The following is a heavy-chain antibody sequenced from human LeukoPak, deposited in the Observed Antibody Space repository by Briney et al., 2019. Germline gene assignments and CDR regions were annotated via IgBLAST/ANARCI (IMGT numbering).Heavy chain of an antibody. J-gene: IGHJ6*02. CDR1: GYTFTSYG. V-gene: IGHV1-18*01. CDR2: TSSHNGQT. D-gene: IGHD5-18*01. Sequence: ASVKVSCKAFGYTFTSYGITWVRQAPGQGLEWMGWTSSHNGQTNYVQKFQGRVAMTADPSTNTAYMELSSLRSEDTAVYYCARGPWIQLWLAYYYGMDVWGQGTTVTVSS. CDR3: ARGPWIQLWLAYYYGMDV.